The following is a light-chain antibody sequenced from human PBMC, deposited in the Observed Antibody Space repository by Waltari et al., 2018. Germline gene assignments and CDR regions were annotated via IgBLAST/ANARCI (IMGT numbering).Light chain of an antibody. CDR1: QSTNSR. CDR2: KVS. V-gene: IGKV1-5*03. CDR3: QQYTGYPIT. J-gene: IGKJ4*01. Sequence: PSTLSASVGDRVSITCRASQSTNSRLAWYQQKPGKVPRLLIYKVSNLEREVPSRFSGSGSGTEFTLTISSLQPDDLATYYCQQYTGYPITFGGGTKVEIK.